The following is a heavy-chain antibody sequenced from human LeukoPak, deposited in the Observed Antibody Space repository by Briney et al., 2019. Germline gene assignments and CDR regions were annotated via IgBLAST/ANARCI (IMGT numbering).Heavy chain of an antibody. D-gene: IGHD3-3*01. CDR1: GGSFSGYY. CDR2: INHSGST. CDR3: ARGHYDFWGGYYTPFDY. J-gene: IGHJ4*02. V-gene: IGHV4-34*01. Sequence: SETLSLTCAVYGGSFSGYYWSWIRQPPGKGLEWIGEINHSGSTNYNPSLKSRVTISVDTSKNQFSLKLSSVTAADTAVYYCARGHYDFWGGYYTPFDYWGQGTLVTVSS.